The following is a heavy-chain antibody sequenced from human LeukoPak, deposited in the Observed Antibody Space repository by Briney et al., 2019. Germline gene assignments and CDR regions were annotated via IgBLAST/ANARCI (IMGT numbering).Heavy chain of an antibody. CDR1: GGSISSSSYY. J-gene: IGHJ4*02. Sequence: SETLSLTCTVSGGSISSSSYYWGWIRQPPGKGLEWIGSIYYSGSTYYNPSLKSRVTISVDTSKNQFSLKLSSVTAADTAVYYCARSSDSSGYYVNDYWGQGTLVTVSS. CDR3: ARSSDSSGYYVNDY. CDR2: IYYSGST. V-gene: IGHV4-39*07. D-gene: IGHD3-22*01.